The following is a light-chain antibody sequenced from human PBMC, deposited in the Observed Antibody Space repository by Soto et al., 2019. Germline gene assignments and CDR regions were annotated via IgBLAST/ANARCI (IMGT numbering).Light chain of an antibody. J-gene: IGKJ4*01. CDR2: DAS. V-gene: IGKV3-11*01. Sequence: EIVLTQSPATLSLSPGERATLSCRASQSVSSYLAWYQQKPGQAPRLLIYDASNRATGIPARFSGSGSGTDFTLTINSLEPEDFAVYYCHHRSNWPLTFGGGTKVEIK. CDR3: HHRSNWPLT. CDR1: QSVSSY.